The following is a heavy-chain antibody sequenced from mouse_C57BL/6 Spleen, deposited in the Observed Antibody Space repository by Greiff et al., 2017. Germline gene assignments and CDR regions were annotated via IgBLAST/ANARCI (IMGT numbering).Heavy chain of an antibody. CDR3: ARSGGYGSPLDY. V-gene: IGHV1-76*01. CDR2: IYPGSGNT. CDR1: GYTFTDYS. J-gene: IGHJ2*01. Sequence: VQLQQSGAELVRPGASVKLSCKASGYTFTDYSINWVKQRPGQGLEWIARIYPGSGNTYYKERFKGKATLAADKSSSTAYMQLSRLTSEDSAVYFCARSGGYGSPLDYWGQGTTLTVSS. D-gene: IGHD1-1*01.